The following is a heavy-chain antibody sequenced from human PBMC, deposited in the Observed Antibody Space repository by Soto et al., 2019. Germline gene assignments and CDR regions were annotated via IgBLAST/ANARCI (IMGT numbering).Heavy chain of an antibody. V-gene: IGHV3-23*01. D-gene: IGHD4-17*01. Sequence: PGGSLRLSCAASGFSFSDYAMIWVRQAPGKGLEWVSGISGGDRSTYYADSVKGRFTISRDNSKNTLYLQMNSLRAEDTAVYYCAIPALYGDYFDYWGQGTLVTVSS. CDR1: GFSFSDYA. CDR3: AIPALYGDYFDY. J-gene: IGHJ4*02. CDR2: ISGGDRST.